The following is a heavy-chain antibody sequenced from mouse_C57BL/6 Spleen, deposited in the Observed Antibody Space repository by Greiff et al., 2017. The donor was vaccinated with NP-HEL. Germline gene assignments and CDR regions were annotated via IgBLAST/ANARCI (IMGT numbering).Heavy chain of an antibody. Sequence: VQLKESGPGLVQPSPSLSITCTVSGFSLTSYGVHWVRQSPGKGLEWLGVIWRGGSTDYNAAFMSRLSITKDNSKSQVFFKMNSLQADDTAIYYCAINWDGNYYAMDYWGQGTSVTVSS. V-gene: IGHV2-5*01. CDR1: GFSLTSYG. J-gene: IGHJ4*01. CDR2: IWRGGST. D-gene: IGHD4-1*02. CDR3: AINWDGNYYAMDY.